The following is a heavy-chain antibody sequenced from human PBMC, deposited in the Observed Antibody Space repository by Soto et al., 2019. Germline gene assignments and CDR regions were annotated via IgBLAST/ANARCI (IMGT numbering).Heavy chain of an antibody. V-gene: IGHV1-2*02. Sequence: WASVKVSCKASGYTFTGYYMHWVRQAPGQGLEWMGWINPNSGGTNYAQKFQGRVTMTRDTSISTAYMELSRLRSDDTAVYYCARVGRSGYAKYYYYGMDVWGQGTTVTVSS. CDR1: GYTFTGYY. J-gene: IGHJ6*02. CDR3: ARVGRSGYAKYYYYGMDV. CDR2: INPNSGGT. D-gene: IGHD5-12*01.